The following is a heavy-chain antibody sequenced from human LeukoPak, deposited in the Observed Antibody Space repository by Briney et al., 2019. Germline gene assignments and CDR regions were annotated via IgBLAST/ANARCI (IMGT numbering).Heavy chain of an antibody. Sequence: PSETLSLTCTVSGGSISSSSYYWGWIRQPPGKGLEWIGSIYYSGSTYYNPSLKSRVTISVDTSKNQFSLKLSSVTAADTAVYYCARHDLFGIAAAGPKAFDIWGQGTMVTVSS. CDR1: GGSISSSSYY. V-gene: IGHV4-39*01. CDR3: ARHDLFGIAAAGPKAFDI. CDR2: IYYSGST. D-gene: IGHD6-13*01. J-gene: IGHJ3*02.